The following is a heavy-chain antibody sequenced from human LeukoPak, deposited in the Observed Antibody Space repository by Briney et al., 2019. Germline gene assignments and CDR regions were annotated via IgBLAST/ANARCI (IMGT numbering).Heavy chain of an antibody. CDR3: ARLPRRGVGHYDILTGYYMDV. CDR2: IYYSGST. D-gene: IGHD3-9*01. V-gene: IGHV4-39*01. Sequence: SETLSLTCTVSGGSISSSSYYWGWIRQPPGKGLEWIGSIYYSGSTYYNPSLKSRVTISVDTSKNQLSLKLSSVTAADTAVYYCARLPRRGVGHYDILTGYYMDVWGQGTTVTVSS. J-gene: IGHJ6*03. CDR1: GGSISSSSYY.